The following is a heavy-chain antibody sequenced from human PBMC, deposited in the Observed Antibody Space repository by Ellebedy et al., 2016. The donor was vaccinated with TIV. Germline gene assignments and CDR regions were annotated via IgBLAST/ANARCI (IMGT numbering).Heavy chain of an antibody. V-gene: IGHV3-15*01. CDR2: IKSKTDGGTT. CDR1: GFTFSNAW. CDR3: TTDTRISYYYYMDV. Sequence: GESLKISXAASGFTFSNAWMSWVRQAPGKGLEWVGRIKSKTDGGTTDYAAPVKGRFTISRDDSKNTLYLQMNSLKTEDTAVYYCTTDTRISYYYYMDVWGKGTTVTVSS. J-gene: IGHJ6*03. D-gene: IGHD2-15*01.